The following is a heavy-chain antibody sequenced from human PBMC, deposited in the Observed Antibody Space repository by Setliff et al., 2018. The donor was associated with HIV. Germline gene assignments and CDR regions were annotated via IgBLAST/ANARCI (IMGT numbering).Heavy chain of an antibody. CDR3: ANGYDFWSGSSKGNFDY. V-gene: IGHV3-23*01. CDR1: FTFRSYA. D-gene: IGHD3-3*01. J-gene: IGHJ4*02. Sequence: FTFRSYAMSWVRQAPGKGLEWVSVISGTGGTTYYADFVKGRFTISRDNSKNTLHLQMNSLRAEDTAVYYCANGYDFWSGSSKGNFDYWGQGTLVTVSS. CDR2: ISGTGGTT.